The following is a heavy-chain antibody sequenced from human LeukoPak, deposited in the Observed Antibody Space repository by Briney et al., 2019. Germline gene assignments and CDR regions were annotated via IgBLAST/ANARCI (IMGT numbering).Heavy chain of an antibody. CDR3: AKGHGYNYGYIFGYFDY. V-gene: IGHV3-9*01. J-gene: IGHJ4*02. Sequence: PSGGSLRLSCAASGFTFADYAMHGVRQTPGKGLEWVSGISRNSGNIDYADSVKGRFTISRDNAKNSLYLQMNSLRAEDKALYYCAKGHGYNYGYIFGYFDYXGQGTLVTVSS. CDR1: GFTFADYA. D-gene: IGHD5-18*01. CDR2: ISRNSGNI.